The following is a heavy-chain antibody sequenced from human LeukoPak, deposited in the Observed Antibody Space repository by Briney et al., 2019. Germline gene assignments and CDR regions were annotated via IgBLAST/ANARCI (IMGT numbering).Heavy chain of an antibody. CDR2: IKEDGSAK. CDR3: ARYNMDV. J-gene: IGHJ6*02. V-gene: IGHV3-7*01. Sequence: GGSLRLSCAASGFTFSSYAMSWVRQAPGKGLEWVANIKEDGSAKYYVDSVKGRFTVSRDNAENSLFLQMNSLRAEDTGVYYCARYNMDVWGQGTTVTVSS. D-gene: IGHD1-14*01. CDR1: GFTFSSYA.